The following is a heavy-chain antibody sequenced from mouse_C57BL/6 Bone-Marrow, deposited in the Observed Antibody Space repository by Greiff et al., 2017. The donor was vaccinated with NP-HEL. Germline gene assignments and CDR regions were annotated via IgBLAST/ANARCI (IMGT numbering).Heavy chain of an antibody. V-gene: IGHV5-4*01. CDR2: ISDGGSYT. J-gene: IGHJ1*03. Sequence: EVMLVESGGGLVKPGGSLKLSCAASGFTFSSYAMSWVRQTPEKRLEWVATISDGGSYTYYPDNVKGRFTISRDNAKNNLYLQMSHLKSEDTAMYYCARDTVVAPLWYFDVWGTGTTVTVSS. D-gene: IGHD1-1*01. CDR1: GFTFSSYA. CDR3: ARDTVVAPLWYFDV.